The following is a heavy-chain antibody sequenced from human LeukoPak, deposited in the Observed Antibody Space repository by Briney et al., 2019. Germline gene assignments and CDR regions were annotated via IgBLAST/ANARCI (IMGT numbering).Heavy chain of an antibody. CDR3: ARDMSDKDYGDYNWFDP. D-gene: IGHD4-17*01. Sequence: PGGSLRLSCAASGSSFRNYVMSWVRQAPGKGLEWVAGIWFDGTDKYYADSVKGRFTISRDNAKNSLYLQMNSLRAEDTAVYYCARDMSDKDYGDYNWFDPWGQGTLVTVSS. CDR1: GSSFRNYV. CDR2: IWFDGTDK. V-gene: IGHV3-33*08. J-gene: IGHJ5*02.